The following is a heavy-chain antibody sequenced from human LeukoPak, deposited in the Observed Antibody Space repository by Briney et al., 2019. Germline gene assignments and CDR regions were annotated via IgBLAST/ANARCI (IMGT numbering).Heavy chain of an antibody. J-gene: IGHJ6*03. V-gene: IGHV4-61*02. Sequence: PSETLSLTCTVSGGSLSCGSYSWSWIRQPAGKGLEWIGRIYTSQSTNYNPSLKSRVTISVDTSKSQFSLKLSSVTAADTAVYYCARDQWHYEILTGYYNPGYYYMDVWGKGTTVTVSS. D-gene: IGHD3-9*01. CDR1: GGSLSCGSYS. CDR3: ARDQWHYEILTGYYNPGYYYMDV. CDR2: IYTSQST.